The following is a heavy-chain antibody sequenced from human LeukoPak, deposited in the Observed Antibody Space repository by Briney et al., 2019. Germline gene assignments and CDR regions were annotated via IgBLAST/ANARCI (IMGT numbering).Heavy chain of an antibody. V-gene: IGHV3-7*01. CDR3: ARDLGTYCGGDCYSELDY. J-gene: IGHJ4*02. D-gene: IGHD2-21*02. Sequence: PGGSLRLSCAASGFTFSSYWMSWVRQAPGKGLEWVANIKQDGSEKYYVDSVKGRFTISRDNAKNSLYLQMNSLRAEDTAVYYCARDLGTYCGGDCYSELDYWGQGTLVTVSS. CDR2: IKQDGSEK. CDR1: GFTFSSYW.